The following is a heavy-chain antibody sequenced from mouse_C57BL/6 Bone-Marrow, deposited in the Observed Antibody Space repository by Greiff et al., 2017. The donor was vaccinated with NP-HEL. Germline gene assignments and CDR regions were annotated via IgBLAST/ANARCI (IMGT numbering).Heavy chain of an antibody. V-gene: IGHV1-59*01. Sequence: VQLQQPGAELVRPGTSVKLSCKASGYTFTSYWMHWVKQRPGQGLEWIGVIDPSDSYTNYNQKFKGKATLTVDTSSSTAYMQLSSLTSDDSAVYYCARNDRPTWYFDVWGTGTTVTVSS. J-gene: IGHJ1*03. D-gene: IGHD2-12*01. CDR2: IDPSDSYT. CDR1: GYTFTSYW. CDR3: ARNDRPTWYFDV.